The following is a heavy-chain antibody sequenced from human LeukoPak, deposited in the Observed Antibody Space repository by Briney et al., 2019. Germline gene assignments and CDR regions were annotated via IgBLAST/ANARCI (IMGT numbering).Heavy chain of an antibody. J-gene: IGHJ5*02. Sequence: KTGGSLRLSCAASGFTFSSYIMNWVRQAPGKGLEWVSSISSSSSYIYYADSVKGRFTISRGNAKNSLYPQMNSLRAEDTAVYYCARVSSTSWDDWFDPWGQGTLVTVSS. D-gene: IGHD2-2*01. CDR2: ISSSSSYI. CDR1: GFTFSSYI. V-gene: IGHV3-21*01. CDR3: ARVSSTSWDDWFDP.